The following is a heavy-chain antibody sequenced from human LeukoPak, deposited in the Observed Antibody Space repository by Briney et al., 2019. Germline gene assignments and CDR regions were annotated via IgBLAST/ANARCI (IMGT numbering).Heavy chain of an antibody. J-gene: IGHJ5*02. CDR3: ARDRVGATPTNWFDP. CDR1: GYTFTGYY. Sequence: GASVKVSCKASGYTFTGYYMHWVRQAPGQGLEWMGWINPNSGGTDYAQKFQGRVTMTRDTSISTAYMELSRLRSDDTAVYYCARDRVGATPTNWFDPWGQGTLVTVSS. D-gene: IGHD1-26*01. V-gene: IGHV1-2*02. CDR2: INPNSGGT.